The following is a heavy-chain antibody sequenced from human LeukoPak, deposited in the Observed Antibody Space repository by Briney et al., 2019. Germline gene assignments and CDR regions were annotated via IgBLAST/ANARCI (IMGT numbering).Heavy chain of an antibody. D-gene: IGHD1-26*01. V-gene: IGHV1-3*04. Sequence: ASVKVSCKTSGYTFSMNVIHWMCQAPGQRLELMGWINTGTGKTKYSQKFQGRLSITRDTSANTTSMELSSLRSEDTAVFYCARDKRSSPYYLFDYWGQGTLVTVSS. CDR2: INTGTGKT. J-gene: IGHJ4*02. CDR1: GYTFSMNV. CDR3: ARDKRSSPYYLFDY.